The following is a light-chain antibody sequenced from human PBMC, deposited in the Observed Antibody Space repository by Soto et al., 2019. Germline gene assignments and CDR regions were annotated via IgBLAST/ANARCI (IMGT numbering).Light chain of an antibody. J-gene: IGLJ1*01. V-gene: IGLV2-11*01. CDR2: DVT. CDR3: CSYAGTYTFYV. Sequence: QSALTQPRSVSGSPGQSVTISCTGTSSDVGGYDYVSWYQQHPGKAPKLMIYDVTKWPSGVPDRFSGSRSGNTASLTISGLQAEDDADYYCCSYAGTYTFYVFGTGTSSPS. CDR1: SSDVGGYDY.